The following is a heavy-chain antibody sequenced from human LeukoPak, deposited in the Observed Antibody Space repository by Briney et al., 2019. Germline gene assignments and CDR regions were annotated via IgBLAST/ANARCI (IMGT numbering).Heavy chain of an antibody. CDR1: GFTFSSYA. CDR2: ISYDGGNK. Sequence: SGGSLRLSCAASGFTFSSYAMHWVRQAPGKGLEWVAIISYDGGNKFYADSVKGRFTISRDNSKNTLYLQMTSLRAEDTAVYYCARVRNIYGTSYALDVWGRGTTVTVSS. J-gene: IGHJ6*02. CDR3: ARVRNIYGTSYALDV. V-gene: IGHV3-30*04. D-gene: IGHD4-17*01.